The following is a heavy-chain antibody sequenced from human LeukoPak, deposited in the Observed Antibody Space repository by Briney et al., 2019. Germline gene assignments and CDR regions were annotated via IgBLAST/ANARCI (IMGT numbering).Heavy chain of an antibody. CDR1: GFAFSSYA. Sequence: PGGSLRLSCEASGFAFSSYAMHWVRQAPGKGLEWVAVISYDGSNKYYADSVKGRFTISRDNSKNTLYLQMNSLRAEDTAVYYCARGLHYSDNDYWGQGILVTVSS. D-gene: IGHD4-11*01. J-gene: IGHJ4*02. CDR3: ARGLHYSDNDY. V-gene: IGHV3-30-3*01. CDR2: ISYDGSNK.